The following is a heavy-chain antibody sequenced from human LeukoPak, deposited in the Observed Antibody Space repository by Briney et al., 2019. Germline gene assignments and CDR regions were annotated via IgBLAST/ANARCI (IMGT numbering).Heavy chain of an antibody. D-gene: IGHD4-17*01. Sequence: GGSLRLSCAASGFTVSSNYMSWVRQAPGKGLEWVSAIYSGGTTYCADSVKGRFTISRDNSNNTLYLQMNSLRAEDTAVYYCARGPVTRFEIWGQGTMVTVSS. CDR3: ARGPVTRFEI. V-gene: IGHV3-53*01. CDR1: GFTVSSNY. CDR2: IYSGGTT. J-gene: IGHJ3*02.